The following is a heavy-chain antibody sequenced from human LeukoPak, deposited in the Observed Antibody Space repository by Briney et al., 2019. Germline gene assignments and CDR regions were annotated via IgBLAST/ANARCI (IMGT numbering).Heavy chain of an antibody. V-gene: IGHV1-2*06. D-gene: IGHD2-15*01. CDR3: ARDTRVGAAYYFDY. CDR1: GYTFSDYY. J-gene: IGHJ4*02. Sequence: ASVTVSCTTAGYTFSDYYIHWVRQAPGQGLEWMGRINPDSGATNKAHNFQDRVTMARDTSITTAYMELSGLRSDDTAVYYCARDTRVGAAYYFDYWGQGTLVTVSS. CDR2: INPDSGAT.